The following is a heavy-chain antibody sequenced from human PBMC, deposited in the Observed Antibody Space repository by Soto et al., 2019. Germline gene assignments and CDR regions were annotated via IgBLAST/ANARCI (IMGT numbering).Heavy chain of an antibody. CDR2: VTGSGGST. J-gene: IGHJ4*02. V-gene: IGHV3-23*01. Sequence: GGSLRLSCAASGFRFSSYAMSWVRQAPGKGFEWVSTVTGSGGSTFYADSVKGRLSISRDNSKNTLYLQMNSLRAEDTAVYYCAICTGIQLWVFNYWGQRTPVTVS. CDR1: GFRFSSYA. CDR3: AICTGIQLWVFNY. D-gene: IGHD5-18*01.